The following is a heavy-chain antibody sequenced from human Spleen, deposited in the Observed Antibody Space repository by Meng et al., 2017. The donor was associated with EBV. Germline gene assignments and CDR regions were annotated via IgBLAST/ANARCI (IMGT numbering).Heavy chain of an antibody. CDR3: ARDRGAQYSGWFDP. Sequence: VPPQDVCRALVKPSETLSLSCGSSCDSIRSSTWWIWVRPPPGKGLEWIGEIYHSGSTNYNPSLKSRVTISINKSENQFSLKLTSVTAADTALYYCARDRGAQYSGWFDPWGPGTLVTVS. V-gene: IGHV4-4*02. D-gene: IGHD6-6*01. CDR2: IYHSGST. J-gene: IGHJ5*02. CDR1: CDSIRSSTW.